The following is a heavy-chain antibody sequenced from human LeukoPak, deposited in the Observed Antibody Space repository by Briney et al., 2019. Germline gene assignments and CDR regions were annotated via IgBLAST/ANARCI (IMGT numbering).Heavy chain of an antibody. CDR3: ARDRYYYDSSGYLFDY. CDR1: GYIFSNYG. Sequence: ASVKVSCKASGYIFSNYGISWVRQAPGQGLEWMGWISGYNGNTYYVQKFQGRVTMTTETSTSTANMELRSLRSDDTAVYYCARDRYYYDSSGYLFDYWGQGTLVTVSS. CDR2: ISGYNGNT. J-gene: IGHJ4*02. D-gene: IGHD3-22*01. V-gene: IGHV1-18*01.